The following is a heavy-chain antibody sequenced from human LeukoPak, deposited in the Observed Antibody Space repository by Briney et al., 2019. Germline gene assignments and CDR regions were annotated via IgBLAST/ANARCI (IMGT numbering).Heavy chain of an antibody. CDR2: IYYSGTT. CDR1: GGSFSSSDYY. J-gene: IGHJ4*02. Sequence: SETLSLTCTVSGGSFSSSDYYWGWIRQPPGKGLEWIGSIYYSGTTYYNPSLKSRVTISVDTSKKQFSLKLRSVTAADTAMYYCARGYCSGGSCCLDYWGQGTLVTVSS. V-gene: IGHV4-39*07. D-gene: IGHD2-15*01. CDR3: ARGYCSGGSCCLDY.